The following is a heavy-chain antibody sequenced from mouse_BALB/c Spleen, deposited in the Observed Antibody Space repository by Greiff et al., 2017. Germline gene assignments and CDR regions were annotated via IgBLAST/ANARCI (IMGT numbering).Heavy chain of an antibody. CDR3: ARGDYYAMDY. CDR1: GFTFSSYA. Sequence: EVKLVESGGGLVKPGGSLKLSCAASGFTFSSYAMSWVRQSPEKRLEWVAEISSGGSYTYYPDTVTGRFTISRDNAKNTLYLEMSSLGSEDTAMYYCARGDYYAMDYWGQGTSVTVSS. J-gene: IGHJ4*01. CDR2: ISSGGSYT. V-gene: IGHV5-9-4*01.